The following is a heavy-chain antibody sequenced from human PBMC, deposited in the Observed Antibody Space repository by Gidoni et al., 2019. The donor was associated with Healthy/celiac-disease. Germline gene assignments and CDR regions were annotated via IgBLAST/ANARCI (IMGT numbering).Heavy chain of an antibody. CDR2: IYYSGST. Sequence: QLQLQESGPGLVKPSETLSLTCTVSGGSISSSSYYWGWIRQPPGKGLEWIGSIYYSGSTYYNPSLKSRVTISVDTSKNQFSLKLSSVTAADTAVYYCARSITMVRGVQTYYFDYWGQGTLVTVSS. V-gene: IGHV4-39*07. CDR1: GGSISSSSYY. D-gene: IGHD3-10*01. J-gene: IGHJ4*02. CDR3: ARSITMVRGVQTYYFDY.